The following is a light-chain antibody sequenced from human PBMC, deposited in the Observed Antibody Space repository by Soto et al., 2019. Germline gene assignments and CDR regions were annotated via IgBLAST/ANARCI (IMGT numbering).Light chain of an antibody. CDR3: QQGGT. CDR2: DAS. CDR1: QSVNSY. J-gene: IGKJ5*01. V-gene: IGKV3-11*01. Sequence: EIVLTQSPATLSLSPGERATLSCRASQSVNSYLAWYQQKPGQAPSLLIYDASNRATCIPARFSGSGSGTDFTLTISSLEPKDCAVYYCQQGGTFGQGTRLEIK.